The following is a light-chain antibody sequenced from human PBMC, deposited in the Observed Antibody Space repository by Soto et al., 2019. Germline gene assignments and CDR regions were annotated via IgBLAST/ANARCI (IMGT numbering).Light chain of an antibody. J-gene: IGLJ2*01. V-gene: IGLV2-23*03. CDR3: CSYAGSSTFGV. CDR1: SSDVGSYNL. Sequence: QSVLTQPASVSGSPGQSITISCTGTSSDVGSYNLVSWYQQHPGKAPKLMIYEGSKRPSGVSNRFSGSKSGNTASLTISGLQAEDEADYYRCSYAGSSTFGVFGGGTKLTVL. CDR2: EGS.